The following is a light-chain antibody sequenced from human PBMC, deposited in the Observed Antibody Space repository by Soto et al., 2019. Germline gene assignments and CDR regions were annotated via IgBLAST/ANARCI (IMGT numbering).Light chain of an antibody. CDR1: SSDVGSYNL. V-gene: IGLV2-14*02. CDR2: EDI. J-gene: IGLJ1*01. Sequence: QSVLTQPASVSGSPGQSITISCTGTSSDVGSYNLVSWYQQHPGKAPKLMIYEDIKRPSGVSNRFSGSKSGNTASLTISGLQAEDEADYYCTSYTSSTPFYGFGTGTKVTVL. CDR3: TSYTSSTPFYG.